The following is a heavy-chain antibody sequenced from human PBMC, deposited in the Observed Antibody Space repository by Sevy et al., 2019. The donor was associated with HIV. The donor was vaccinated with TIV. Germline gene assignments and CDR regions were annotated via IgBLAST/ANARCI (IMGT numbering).Heavy chain of an antibody. Sequence: GGSLRLSCAASGFTFTTYAMHWVRQAPGKALEWVAVISYDGSNTYYADSVKGRFTISRDSSKNTLYLQMNSLRAEDTAVYFCARDGGYDSRGYDLSNYWGQGTLVTVSS. V-gene: IGHV3-30-3*01. CDR3: ARDGGYDSRGYDLSNY. CDR1: GFTFTTYA. J-gene: IGHJ4*02. CDR2: ISYDGSNT. D-gene: IGHD3-22*01.